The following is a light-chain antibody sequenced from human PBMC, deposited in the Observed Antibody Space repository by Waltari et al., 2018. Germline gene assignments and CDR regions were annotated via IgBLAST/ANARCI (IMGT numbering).Light chain of an antibody. Sequence: QPVLTHPPSASVTPGQRVTISGSGSRSHICSNTVNWYPQLPGTAPKLLIYSKNQRPSGVPDRFSGSKSGTSASLAISGLQSEDEADYYCAAWDDSLNGRVFGGGTKLTVL. J-gene: IGLJ3*02. CDR1: RSHICSNT. CDR3: AAWDDSLNGRV. V-gene: IGLV1-44*01. CDR2: SKN.